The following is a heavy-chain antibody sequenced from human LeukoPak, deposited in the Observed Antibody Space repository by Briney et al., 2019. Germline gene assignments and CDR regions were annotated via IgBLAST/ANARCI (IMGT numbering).Heavy chain of an antibody. CDR1: SGSISNYY. CDR2: IYYSGST. J-gene: IGHJ3*02. D-gene: IGHD2-2*01. CDR3: ARFTCTSSSCSERNAFDI. Sequence: SETLSLTCTVSSGSISNYYWSWIRQPPGKGLEWIGYIYYSGSTNYNPSLNSRVNISVDTSKNQFSLKLTSVTAADTAFYYCARFTCTSSSCSERNAFDIWGQGTMVTVSS. V-gene: IGHV4-59*01.